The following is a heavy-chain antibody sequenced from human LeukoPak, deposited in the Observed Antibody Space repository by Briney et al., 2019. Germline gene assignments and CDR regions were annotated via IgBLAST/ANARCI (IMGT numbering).Heavy chain of an antibody. V-gene: IGHV4-34*01. Sequence: SETLSLTCAVYGGSFSGYYWSWIRQPPGKGLEWIGEINHSGSTNYNPSLKSRVTISVDTSKNQFSLKLSSVTAADTAVYYCARGDVYDWGAFDIWGQGTRVTASS. CDR1: GGSFSGYY. D-gene: IGHD5/OR15-5a*01. CDR3: ARGDVYDWGAFDI. J-gene: IGHJ3*02. CDR2: INHSGST.